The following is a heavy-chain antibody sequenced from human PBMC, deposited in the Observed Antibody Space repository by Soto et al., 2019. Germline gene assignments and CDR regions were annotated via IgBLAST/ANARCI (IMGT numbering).Heavy chain of an antibody. D-gene: IGHD2-8*01. V-gene: IGHV3-48*02. CDR3: ARGLVPVMVAGGENFDY. J-gene: IGHJ4*02. CDR2: ISSSSSTI. CDR1: GFTFSSYS. Sequence: EVQLVASGGGLVQPGGSLRLSCAASGFTFSSYSMNWVRQAPGKGLEWVSYISSSSSTIYYADSVKVRFTISRDNAKNSLHLQMNSVSDEDTAVYYCARGLVPVMVAGGENFDYGGQGTLVTVSS.